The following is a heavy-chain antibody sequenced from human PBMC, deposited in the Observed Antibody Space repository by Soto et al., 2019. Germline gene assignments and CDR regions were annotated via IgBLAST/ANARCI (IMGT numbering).Heavy chain of an antibody. D-gene: IGHD3-16*01. Sequence: SQTLSLTCAISGDSVSGNSAAWNWIRQSPSRGLEWLGRTYYRSKWYNDYSVSVKSRITVTPDTSKNQFSLHLKSVTPEDTAVYYCAIEFPYYESSASYFDYCGQGALGTVST. V-gene: IGHV6-1*01. CDR1: GDSVSGNSAA. CDR2: TYYRSKWYN. J-gene: IGHJ4*03. CDR3: AIEFPYYESSASYFDY.